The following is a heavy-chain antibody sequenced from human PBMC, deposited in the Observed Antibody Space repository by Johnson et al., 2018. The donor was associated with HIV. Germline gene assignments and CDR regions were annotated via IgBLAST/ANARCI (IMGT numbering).Heavy chain of an antibody. Sequence: QVQLVESGGGVVQPGRSLRLSCAASGFTFSSYGMHWVRQAPGKGLEWVAVIWYDGSNKYYADSVKGRFTISRDKSKNTLYLQMISLRAEDTAVYYCAKGRERRQWLVQYDAFDIWGQGTMVTVSS. V-gene: IGHV3-30*18. D-gene: IGHD6-19*01. J-gene: IGHJ3*02. CDR2: IWYDGSNK. CDR3: AKGRERRQWLVQYDAFDI. CDR1: GFTFSSYG.